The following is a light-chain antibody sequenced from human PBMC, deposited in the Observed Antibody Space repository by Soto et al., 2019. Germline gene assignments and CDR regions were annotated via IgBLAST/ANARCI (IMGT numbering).Light chain of an antibody. Sequence: AIQLTQSPSSRSASLVDRVTITCRASQGISSSLAGYQQKPGKAPKLLIHDAPSLESGVPSRFTGSGSGTDLTLAISSLQPEDLATYYCQQFHNYPITFGKGTRLEIK. CDR3: QQFHNYPIT. CDR2: DAP. J-gene: IGKJ5*01. CDR1: QGISSS. V-gene: IGKV1D-13*01.